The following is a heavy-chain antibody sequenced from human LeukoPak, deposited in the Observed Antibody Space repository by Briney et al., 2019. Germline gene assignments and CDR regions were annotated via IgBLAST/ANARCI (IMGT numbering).Heavy chain of an antibody. CDR2: IIPDSGGT. CDR3: STEDKYCTGANCGVF. Sequence: ASVKVSCKASGYTLTEYYVHWVRQAPGQGLEWMGFIIPDSGGTTYQHKFQGRVTMTRDTSISTFYMELSSLRPDDTAVYYCSTEDKYCTGANCGVFWGQGTLVTVSS. CDR1: GYTLTEYY. V-gene: IGHV1-2*02. D-gene: IGHD2-8*02. J-gene: IGHJ4*02.